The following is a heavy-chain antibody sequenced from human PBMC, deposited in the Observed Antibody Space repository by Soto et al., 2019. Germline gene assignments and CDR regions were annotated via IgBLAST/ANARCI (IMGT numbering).Heavy chain of an antibody. CDR3: ARGQIKEYDFWSGGTPFDP. Sequence: GGSLRLSCAASGFTFSSYSMNWVRQAPGKGLEWVSYISSSSTIYYADSVKGRFTISRDNAKNSLYLQMNSLRDEDTAVYYCARGQIKEYDFWSGGTPFDPWGQGTLVTVSS. D-gene: IGHD3-3*01. J-gene: IGHJ5*02. V-gene: IGHV3-48*02. CDR2: ISSSSTI. CDR1: GFTFSSYS.